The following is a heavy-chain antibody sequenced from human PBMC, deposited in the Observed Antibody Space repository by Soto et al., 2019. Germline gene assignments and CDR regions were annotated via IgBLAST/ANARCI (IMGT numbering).Heavy chain of an antibody. J-gene: IGHJ4*02. CDR2: IYHSGST. CDR1: GGSISSSNW. D-gene: IGHD1-26*01. CDR3: ARMEGARFLDY. Sequence: SETLSLTCAVSGGSISSSNWWSWVRQPPGKGLEWIGEIYHSGSTNYNPSLNSRVTISVDTSKNQFSLKLSSVTAADTAVYYCARMEGARFLDYSGQGSLVIVSS. V-gene: IGHV4-4*02.